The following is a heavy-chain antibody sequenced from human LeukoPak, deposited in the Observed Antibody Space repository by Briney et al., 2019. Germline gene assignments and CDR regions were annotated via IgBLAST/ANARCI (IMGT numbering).Heavy chain of an antibody. V-gene: IGHV1-69*06. J-gene: IGHJ4*02. Sequence: SVKVSCKASGGTFSSYAISWVRQAPGQGLEWMGGIIPIFGTANYAQKFQGRVTITADKSTSTAYMELSRLRSDDTAVYYCASYPVSSSWYYFDYWGQGTLVTVSS. CDR2: IIPIFGTA. CDR3: ASYPVSSSWYYFDY. D-gene: IGHD6-13*01. CDR1: GGTFSSYA.